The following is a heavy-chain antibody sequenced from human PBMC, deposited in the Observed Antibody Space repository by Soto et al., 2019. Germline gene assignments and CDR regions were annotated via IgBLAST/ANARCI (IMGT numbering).Heavy chain of an antibody. D-gene: IGHD2-21*02. CDR2: LYYRGAT. CDR3: FGVMAATLDY. CDR1: GGSIKNANYH. J-gene: IGHJ4*01. V-gene: IGHV4-39*01. Sequence: SETLSLTCSVSGGSIKNANYHWGWIRQPPGKGLERIGTLYYRGATDYNPSLKTRVTISVDTSKNQLSLNLSSVTAADTAVYYCFGVMAATLDYWGQGTLVTVS.